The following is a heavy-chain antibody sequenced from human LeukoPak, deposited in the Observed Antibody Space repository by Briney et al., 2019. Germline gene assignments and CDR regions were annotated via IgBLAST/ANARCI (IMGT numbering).Heavy chain of an antibody. CDR1: GGSFSGYY. Sequence: SETLSLTCAVCGGSFSGYYWSWIRQPPGKGLEWIGEINHSGSTNYNPSLKSRVTISVDTSKNQFSLKLSSVTAADTAVYYCARGRSPSMARGVITFWFDPWGQGTLVTVSS. D-gene: IGHD3-10*01. J-gene: IGHJ5*02. CDR3: ARGRSPSMARGVITFWFDP. V-gene: IGHV4-34*01. CDR2: INHSGST.